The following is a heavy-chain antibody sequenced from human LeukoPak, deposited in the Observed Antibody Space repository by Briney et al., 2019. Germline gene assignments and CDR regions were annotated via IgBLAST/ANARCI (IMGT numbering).Heavy chain of an antibody. Sequence: GESLKIYCNGSEYSFTNYYIGSVRRMPGKGLEWMGVIYPGDSDTRYSPSFQGRVTISADRSITTAYLQWRSLKASGTAMYYCTSRYSVGVIDALDVWGQGTVVTVSS. V-gene: IGHV5-51*01. CDR2: IYPGDSDT. CDR3: TSRYSVGVIDALDV. D-gene: IGHD5/OR15-5a*01. CDR1: EYSFTNYY. J-gene: IGHJ3*01.